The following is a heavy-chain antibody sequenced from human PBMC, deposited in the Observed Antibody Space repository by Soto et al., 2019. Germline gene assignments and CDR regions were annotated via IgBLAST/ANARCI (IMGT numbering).Heavy chain of an antibody. D-gene: IGHD2-8*01. J-gene: IGHJ6*03. Sequence: QVQLVQSGAEVKKPGASVKVSCKASGYTFTSYDINWVRQATGQGLEWMGWMNPNSGNTGYAQKFQGRVTMTRNTSISTAYMELSSLRSEDTAVYYCARGIVLMVYQLGWYYMDVWGKGTTVTVSS. CDR2: MNPNSGNT. CDR3: ARGIVLMVYQLGWYYMDV. CDR1: GYTFTSYD. V-gene: IGHV1-8*01.